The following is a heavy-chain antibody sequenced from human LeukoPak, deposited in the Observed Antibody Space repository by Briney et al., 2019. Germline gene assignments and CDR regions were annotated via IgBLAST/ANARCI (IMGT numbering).Heavy chain of an antibody. CDR2: IYYTGST. CDR1: GGSISSYY. CDR3: ARGNDAFDI. J-gene: IGHJ3*02. V-gene: IGHV4-59*08. Sequence: SETLSLTCTVSGGSISSYYWSWIRQPPGKGLEWIAYIYYTGSTNYNPSLKSRVTISVDTSKNQFSLKLSSVTAADTAVYYCARGNDAFDIWGQGTMVTVSS.